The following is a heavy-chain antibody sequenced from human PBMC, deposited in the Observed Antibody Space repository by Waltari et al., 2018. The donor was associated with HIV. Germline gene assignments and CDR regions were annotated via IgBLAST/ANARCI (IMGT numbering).Heavy chain of an antibody. CDR3: ARHLSVRAVFDY. D-gene: IGHD1-1*01. CDR2: IKDSGST. V-gene: IGHV4-59*08. CDR1: GDSITNFY. Sequence: QVQLQESGPGLVKPSETLSLTCNVSGDSITNFYWSWIRLSPEKALEWIGYIKDSGSTNDNPSLSSRVTISRDVSRNQFSLTMTSVTAADTAVYYCARHLSVRAVFDYWGQGTLVAVSS. J-gene: IGHJ4*02.